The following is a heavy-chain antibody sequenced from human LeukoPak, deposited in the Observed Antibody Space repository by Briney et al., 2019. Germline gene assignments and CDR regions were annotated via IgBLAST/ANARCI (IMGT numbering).Heavy chain of an antibody. V-gene: IGHV7-4-1*02. J-gene: IGHJ4*02. CDR3: ACYDCGDY. Sequence: ASVKVSCKASGYTFTSYAMNWVRQVPGRWLEWMGWINTNTGSPTYAQAFTGRFVFSLDTSVSTAYLQISSLKTEDTAVYYCACYDCGDYWGQGTLVTVSS. CDR2: INTNTGSP. CDR1: GYTFTSYA. D-gene: IGHD2-2*01.